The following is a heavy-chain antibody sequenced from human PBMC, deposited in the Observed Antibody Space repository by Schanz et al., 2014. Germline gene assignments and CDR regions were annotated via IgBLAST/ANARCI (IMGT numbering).Heavy chain of an antibody. Sequence: QVQLVQSGGEMKKPGASVKVSCKASGYTFTDYGLSWVRQAPGQGLEWLGWISAYTNNTNYAQKFQGRVTMTTDTSANTAYMELRSLRSDDTAHYYCVRVPSRDVSFDLWGRGTLVTVSS. D-gene: IGHD3-16*01. J-gene: IGHJ2*01. CDR2: ISAYTNNT. V-gene: IGHV1-18*01. CDR3: VRVPSRDVSFDL. CDR1: GYTFTDYG.